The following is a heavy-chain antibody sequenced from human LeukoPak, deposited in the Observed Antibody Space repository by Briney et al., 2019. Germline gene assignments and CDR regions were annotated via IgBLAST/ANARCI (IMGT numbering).Heavy chain of an antibody. Sequence: SVKVSCKASGGTFSSYAISWVRQAPGQGLEWMGRIIPILGIANYAQKFQGRDTITADKSTSTAYMELSSMRSEDTAVYYCARDLTGTKPYYFDYWGQGTLVTVSS. J-gene: IGHJ4*02. D-gene: IGHD1-20*01. CDR1: GGTFSSYA. V-gene: IGHV1-69*04. CDR2: IIPILGIA. CDR3: ARDLTGTKPYYFDY.